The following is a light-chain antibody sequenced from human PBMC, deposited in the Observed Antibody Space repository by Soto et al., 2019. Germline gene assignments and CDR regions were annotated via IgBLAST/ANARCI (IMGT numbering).Light chain of an antibody. CDR1: QSVSSY. Sequence: EIVLTQSPATVSLSPGERATLSCRASQSVSSYLAWYQQKPGQAPRLLIYDASNRATGIPARFSGSGSGTDFTLTISSLEPEDFAVYYCQQRSNWPYTFGQGTELEIK. V-gene: IGKV3-11*01. J-gene: IGKJ2*01. CDR3: QQRSNWPYT. CDR2: DAS.